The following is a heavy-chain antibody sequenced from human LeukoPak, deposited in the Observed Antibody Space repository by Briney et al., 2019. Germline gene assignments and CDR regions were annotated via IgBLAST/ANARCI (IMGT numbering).Heavy chain of an antibody. V-gene: IGHV4-39*01. J-gene: IGHJ4*02. Sequence: SETLSLTCTVSGGSISSSSYYWGWIRQPPGKGLGWIGSIYYSGSTYYNPSLKSRVTISVDTSKNQFSLKLSSVTAADTAVYYCARQGGYDSLGFDYWGQGTLVTVSS. D-gene: IGHD5-12*01. CDR3: ARQGGYDSLGFDY. CDR2: IYYSGST. CDR1: GGSISSSSYY.